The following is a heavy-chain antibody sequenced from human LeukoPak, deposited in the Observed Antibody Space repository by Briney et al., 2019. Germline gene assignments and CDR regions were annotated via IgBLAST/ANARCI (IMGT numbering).Heavy chain of an antibody. Sequence: SSQTLSLTCAISGGSVSSTSATWNWIRQSASRGLEWLGRTYYRSKWFHDYAASVKSRITIKADTSKNQFSLLLSSVTPDDTAVYYCARDYCRGGSCFLWGYYFDYWGQGTLVTVSS. D-gene: IGHD2-15*01. CDR2: TYYRSKWFH. V-gene: IGHV6-1*01. CDR3: ARDYCRGGSCFLWGYYFDY. CDR1: GGSVSSTSAT. J-gene: IGHJ4*02.